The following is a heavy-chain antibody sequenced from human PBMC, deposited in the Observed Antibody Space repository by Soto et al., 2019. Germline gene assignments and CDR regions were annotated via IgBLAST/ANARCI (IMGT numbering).Heavy chain of an antibody. D-gene: IGHD1-26*01. CDR1: GYTFINYG. Sequence: QVQLVQSGAEVKKPGASVRVSGKTSGYTFINYGITWVRQAPGQGLEWMGWLSAYNGDTSSSEKLQDRFIMTTDTSTNTVYMDLRSLTSDDTAVYYCARWSAIVGGAEALDVWGQGTMVIVSS. CDR2: LSAYNGDT. J-gene: IGHJ3*01. CDR3: ARWSAIVGGAEALDV. V-gene: IGHV1-18*01.